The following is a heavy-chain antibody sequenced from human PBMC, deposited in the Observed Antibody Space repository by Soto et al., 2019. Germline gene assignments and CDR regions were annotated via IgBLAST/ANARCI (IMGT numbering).Heavy chain of an antibody. Sequence: GGSVKVSCKASGYTVTSYGISWVRQAPGQGLEWMGWISAYNGNTNYAQKLQGRVTMTTDTSKNQFSLKLSSVTAADTAVYYCARHPPVEMATITPYKGWYFDLWGRGTLVTVS. CDR1: GYTVTSYG. CDR3: ARHPPVEMATITPYKGWYFDL. V-gene: IGHV1-18*01. CDR2: ISAYNGNT. D-gene: IGHD5-12*01. J-gene: IGHJ2*01.